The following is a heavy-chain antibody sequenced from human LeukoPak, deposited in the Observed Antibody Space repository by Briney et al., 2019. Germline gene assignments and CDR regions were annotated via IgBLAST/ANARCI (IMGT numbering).Heavy chain of an antibody. V-gene: IGHV4-39*01. CDR3: ARNGGRWIQRQIDY. CDR2: FYYSGTT. J-gene: IGHJ4*02. D-gene: IGHD5-18*01. CDR1: GGSISSSTYY. Sequence: SQTLSLTCTVSGGSISSSTYYWGWIRQPPGKGLEWIGSFYYSGTTYYNPSLKSRVTISVDTSKNQFSLKLSSVTAADTAVYYCARNGGRWIQRQIDYWGQGTLVTVSS.